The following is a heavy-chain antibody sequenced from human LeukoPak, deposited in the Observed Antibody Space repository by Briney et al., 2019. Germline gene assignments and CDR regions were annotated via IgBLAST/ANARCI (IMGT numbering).Heavy chain of an antibody. CDR3: AREIIQLPGYFDY. Sequence: GGSLRLSCAASGFTFSSNYMSWVRQAPGKGLEWVSVIYSGGSTYYSDSVKGRFTISRDNSKNTLYLQMNSLRAEDTAVYYWAREIIQLPGYFDYWGQGTLVTVSS. J-gene: IGHJ4*02. CDR1: GFTFSSNY. CDR2: IYSGGST. V-gene: IGHV3-53*01. D-gene: IGHD5-18*01.